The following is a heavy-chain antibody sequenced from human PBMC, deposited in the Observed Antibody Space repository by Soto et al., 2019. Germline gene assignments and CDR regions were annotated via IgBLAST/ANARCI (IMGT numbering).Heavy chain of an antibody. V-gene: IGHV3-7*03. D-gene: IGHD1-26*01. CDR1: GFTFSSYW. J-gene: IGHJ6*02. CDR3: AKVSLGALTFTDYYYYGLDV. CDR2: INQDGSAT. Sequence: EVQLVESGGNLVQPGGSLRLSCAASGFTFSSYWMFWVRQAPGKGLEWVASINQDGSATYYVDSVEGRVTISRDNSKNTLYLQMNSLRAEDTAVYYCAKVSLGALTFTDYYYYGLDVWGQGTTVTVSS.